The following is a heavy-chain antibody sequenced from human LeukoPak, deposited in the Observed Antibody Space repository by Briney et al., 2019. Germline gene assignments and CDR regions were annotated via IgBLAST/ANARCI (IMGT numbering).Heavy chain of an antibody. CDR2: IYYSGST. J-gene: IGHJ3*02. CDR3: ARAYYYGTGTPDAFDI. CDR1: GGSISSYY. V-gene: IGHV4-59*01. Sequence: SETLSLTCTVSGGSISSYYWSWVRQPPGKGLEWIGYIYYSGSTNYNPSLKSRVTISVDTSKNQFSLKLNSVTAADTAVYYCARAYYYGTGTPDAFDIWGQGTMVTVSS. D-gene: IGHD3-10*01.